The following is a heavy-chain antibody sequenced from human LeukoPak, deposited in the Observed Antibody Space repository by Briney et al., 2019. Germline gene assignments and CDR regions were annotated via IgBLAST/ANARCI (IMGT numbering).Heavy chain of an antibody. D-gene: IGHD6-13*01. CDR3: ARDQTGYSSSWSDY. CDR2: IYHSGST. V-gene: IGHV4-39*07. CDR1: GGSISSSSYY. J-gene: IGHJ4*02. Sequence: SETLSLTCTVSGGSISSSSYYWGWIRQPPGKGLEWIGSIYHSGSTYYNPSLKSRVTISVDTSKNQFSLKLSSVTAADTAVYYCARDQTGYSSSWSDYWGQGTLVTVSS.